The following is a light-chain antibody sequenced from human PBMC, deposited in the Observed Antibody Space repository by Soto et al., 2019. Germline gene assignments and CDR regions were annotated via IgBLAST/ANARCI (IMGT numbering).Light chain of an antibody. V-gene: IGLV2-14*03. CDR2: DVT. CDR1: SSDVGGYNY. J-gene: IGLJ2*01. Sequence: QSALTQPASVSGSPGQSITISCTGTSSDVGGYNYISWYQQHPGKAPKLLIYDVTNRPSGVSNRFSGSKSGNTASLTISCLQAEDEAYYYCSSYTSSSTLVFGGGTQLTVL. CDR3: SSYTSSSTLV.